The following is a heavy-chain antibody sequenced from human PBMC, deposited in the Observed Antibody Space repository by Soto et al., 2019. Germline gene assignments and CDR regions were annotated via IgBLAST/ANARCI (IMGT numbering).Heavy chain of an antibody. Sequence: ASVKVSCKASGYTFTSYGISWVRQAPGRGLEWMGWISAYNGNTNYAQKLQGRVTMTTDTSTSTAYMELRSLRSDDTAVYYCAINRPKSPATLWFGELFRWFDPWGQGTLVTVSS. CDR2: ISAYNGNT. D-gene: IGHD3-10*01. CDR1: GYTFTSYG. J-gene: IGHJ5*02. CDR3: AINRPKSPATLWFGELFRWFDP. V-gene: IGHV1-18*01.